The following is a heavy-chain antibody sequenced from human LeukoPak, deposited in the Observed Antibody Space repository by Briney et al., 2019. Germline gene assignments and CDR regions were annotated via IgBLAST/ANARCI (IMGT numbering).Heavy chain of an antibody. Sequence: SETLSLTCTVSGYSISSGYYWGWTRQPPGKGLEWIGSIYHSGSTYYSPSLKSRVTISVDTSKNQFSLKLSSVTAADTAVYYCARGGDYLYYYYMDVWGKGTTVTVSS. CDR1: GYSISSGYY. J-gene: IGHJ6*03. CDR3: ARGGDYLYYYYMDV. D-gene: IGHD4-17*01. CDR2: IYHSGST. V-gene: IGHV4-38-2*02.